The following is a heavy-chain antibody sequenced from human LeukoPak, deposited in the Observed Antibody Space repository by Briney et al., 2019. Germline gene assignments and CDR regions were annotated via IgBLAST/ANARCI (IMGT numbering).Heavy chain of an antibody. J-gene: IGHJ4*02. D-gene: IGHD6-19*01. CDR3: AKVPSGQWLVRDYFDY. Sequence: GGSLRLSCAASGFTFSSYGMHWVRQAPGKGLEWVAFIRYDGSNKYYADSVKGRFTISRDNSKNTLYLQMNSLRAEDTAVYYCAKVPSGQWLVRDYFDYWGQGTLVTVSS. CDR2: IRYDGSNK. V-gene: IGHV3-30*02. CDR1: GFTFSSYG.